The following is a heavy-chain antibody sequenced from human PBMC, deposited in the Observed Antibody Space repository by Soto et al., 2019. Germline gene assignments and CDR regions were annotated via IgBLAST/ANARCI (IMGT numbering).Heavy chain of an antibody. Sequence: QITLKESGPTLVRPTQTLTLTCAFSGFSLSTSGVGVGWIRQPPGKALEWLAVIYWDDSKHYSPSLRSRLTIPKDTSKNQLFLTITNMDPLDPGPFYFAHKVPEDWPLDYWGQEPWSPSPQ. J-gene: IGHJ4*01. D-gene: IGHD2-15*01. CDR2: IYWDDSK. V-gene: IGHV2-5*02. CDR3: AHKVPEDWPLDY. CDR1: GFSLSTSGVG.